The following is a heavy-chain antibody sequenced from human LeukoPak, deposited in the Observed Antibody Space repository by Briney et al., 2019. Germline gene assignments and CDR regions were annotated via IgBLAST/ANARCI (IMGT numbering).Heavy chain of an antibody. CDR1: GYTFTGYY. Sequence: EASVKVSCKASGYTFTGYYMHWVRQAPGQGLEWMGWINPNSGGTNYAQKFQGRVTMTRNTSISTAYMELSSLRSEDTAVYYCARGRGFYYGSGSYYYWGQGTLVTVSS. J-gene: IGHJ4*02. D-gene: IGHD3-10*01. CDR2: INPNSGGT. CDR3: ARGRGFYYGSGSYYY. V-gene: IGHV1-2*02.